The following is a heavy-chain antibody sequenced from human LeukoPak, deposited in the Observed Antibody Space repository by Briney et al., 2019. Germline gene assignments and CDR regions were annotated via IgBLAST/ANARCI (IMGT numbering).Heavy chain of an antibody. D-gene: IGHD5-24*01. V-gene: IGHV4-34*01. CDR1: GGSFSGYY. CDR3: ARGARWLQFRDY. CDR2: INHSGST. Sequence: SETLSLTCAVYGGSFSGYYWSWIRQPPGKGLEWIGEINHSGSTNYNPSLTSRATISVDTSKNQFSLKLSSVTAADTAVYYCARGARWLQFRDYWGQGTLVTVSS. J-gene: IGHJ4*02.